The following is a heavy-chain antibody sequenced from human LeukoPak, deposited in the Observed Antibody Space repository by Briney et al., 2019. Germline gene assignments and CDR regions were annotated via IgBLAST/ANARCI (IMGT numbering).Heavy chain of an antibody. CDR1: GGSISSYY. J-gene: IGHJ5*02. CDR3: ARLSIGYSYGYFSEDNWFDP. Sequence: PSETLSLTCTVSGGSISSYYWSWIRQPPGKGLEWIGYIYTRGSTNYNPSLKSRVTISVDTSKNQFSLKLSSVTAADTAVYYCARLSIGYSYGYFSEDNWFDPWGQGTLVTVSS. D-gene: IGHD5-18*01. V-gene: IGHV4-4*09. CDR2: IYTRGST.